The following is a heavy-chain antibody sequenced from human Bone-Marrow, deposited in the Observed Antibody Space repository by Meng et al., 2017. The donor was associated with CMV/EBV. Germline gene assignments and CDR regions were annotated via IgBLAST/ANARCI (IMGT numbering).Heavy chain of an antibody. CDR3: AGLAAADPKSGYYFDY. CDR1: GFTFSSYA. V-gene: IGHV3-30*04. J-gene: IGHJ4*02. D-gene: IGHD6-13*01. Sequence: GGSLRLSCAASGFTFSSYAMHWVRQAPGKGLEWVAVISYDGSNKYYADSVKGRFTISRDNSKNTLYLQMNSLRAEDTAVYYCAGLAAADPKSGYYFDYWGQGALVTVSS. CDR2: ISYDGSNK.